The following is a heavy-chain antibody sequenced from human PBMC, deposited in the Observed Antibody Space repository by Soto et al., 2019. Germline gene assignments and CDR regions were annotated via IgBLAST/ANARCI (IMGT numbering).Heavy chain of an antibody. D-gene: IGHD2-2*01. V-gene: IGHV3-30*03. J-gene: IGHJ4*02. CDR3: VRAGSSSFDY. CDR2: ISYDGSNK. Sequence: SLRLSCAASGFTFSSYGMHWVRQAPGKGLEWVAVISYDGSNKYYADSVKGRFTISRDNSKNTLYLQMNSLRAEDTAVYYCVRAGSSSFDYWGQGTQVTVSS. CDR1: GFTFSSYG.